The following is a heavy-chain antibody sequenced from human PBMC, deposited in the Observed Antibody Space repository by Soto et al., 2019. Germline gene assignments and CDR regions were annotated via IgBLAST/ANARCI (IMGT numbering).Heavy chain of an antibody. CDR1: NGSISNSGSY. CDR2: AYQSGST. J-gene: IGHJ4*02. V-gene: IGHV4-39*01. D-gene: IGHD6-13*01. CDR3: ATSYGNAWYTY. Sequence: PSETRSLTCIVSNGSISNSGSYWGWIRQPPGKGLEWIGNAYQSGSTYYNPSLKSRVTISVDTSKNQFSLTLSSVTAADTAVYYCATSYGNAWYTYWGQGTQVTVSS.